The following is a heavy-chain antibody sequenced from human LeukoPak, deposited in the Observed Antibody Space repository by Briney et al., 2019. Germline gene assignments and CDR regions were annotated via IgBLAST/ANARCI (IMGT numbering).Heavy chain of an antibody. Sequence: GGSLRLSCAASGFPFSSYGMHWVRQAPGKGLEWVALIWYDGSQKFYADSVKGRFTISRDNSKNTLYLQMNSLGVDDTAIYYCARDFCLRGTSDRFVYNYFDTWGQGSLVTVPS. V-gene: IGHV3-33*01. J-gene: IGHJ5*02. CDR3: ARDFCLRGTSDRFVYNYFDT. CDR1: GFPFSSYG. D-gene: IGHD2-2*01. CDR2: IWYDGSQK.